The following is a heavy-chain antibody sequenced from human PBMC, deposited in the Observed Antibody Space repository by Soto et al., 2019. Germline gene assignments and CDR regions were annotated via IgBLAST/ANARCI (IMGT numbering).Heavy chain of an antibody. CDR3: AAFYGSGSKHNWFDP. V-gene: IGHV6-1*01. J-gene: IGHJ5*02. CDR1: GDSVSSNSAA. D-gene: IGHD3-10*01. CDR2: TYYRSKRYN. Sequence: RSQTLSLTCAISGDSVSSNSAAWNWIRQSPSRGLEWLGRTYYRSKRYNDYAVSVKSRITINPDTSKNQFSLQLNSVTPEDTAVYYCAAFYGSGSKHNWFDPWGQGTLVTVSS.